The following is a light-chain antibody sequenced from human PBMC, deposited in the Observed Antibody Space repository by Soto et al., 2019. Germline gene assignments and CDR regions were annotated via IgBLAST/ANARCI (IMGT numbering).Light chain of an antibody. J-gene: IGKJ3*01. CDR3: QQYGGAPFT. V-gene: IGKV3-20*01. CDR2: GEP. Sequence: EIVLTQSPGTLLLSPGERATLSCRASHNVYINSLAWYQQKPGQTPRLLIYGEPTRDTDVPDRFSGSGSGDHLARTISRREPEDHAHYYCQQYGGAPFTFGPGNRV. CDR1: HNVYINS.